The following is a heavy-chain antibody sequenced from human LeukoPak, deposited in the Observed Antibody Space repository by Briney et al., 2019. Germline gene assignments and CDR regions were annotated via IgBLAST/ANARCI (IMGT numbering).Heavy chain of an antibody. Sequence: ASVKVSCKASGYTFTSYGISWVRQAPGQGLEWMGWISAYNGNTNYAQKLQGRVTMTTDTSTSTAYMELSSLRSEDTAVYYCARARSSRGHDAFDIWGQGTMVTVSS. CDR2: ISAYNGNT. CDR3: ARARSSRGHDAFDI. CDR1: GYTFTSYG. D-gene: IGHD2-2*01. J-gene: IGHJ3*02. V-gene: IGHV1-18*01.